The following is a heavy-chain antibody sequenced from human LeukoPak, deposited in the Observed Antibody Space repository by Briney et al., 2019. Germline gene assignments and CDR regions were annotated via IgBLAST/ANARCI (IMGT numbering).Heavy chain of an antibody. Sequence: ASVKVSCKASGYTFSMYNMHWVRQAPGQGLEWMGIINPSGGTSYAQKLQGRITMTRDTSTSTLYMGLSSLRSEDRAVYYCARDYCSSTSCYAVDPWGQGTLVTVSS. D-gene: IGHD2-2*01. CDR2: INPSGGT. CDR1: GYTFSMYN. CDR3: ARDYCSSTSCYAVDP. J-gene: IGHJ5*02. V-gene: IGHV1-46*01.